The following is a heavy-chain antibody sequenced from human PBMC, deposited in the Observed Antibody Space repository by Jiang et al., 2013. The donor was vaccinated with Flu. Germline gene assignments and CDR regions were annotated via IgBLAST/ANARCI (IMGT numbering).Heavy chain of an antibody. D-gene: IGHD5-12*01. CDR1: GGSISSSSHY. V-gene: IGHV4-39*07. CDR2: IYHGGST. J-gene: IGHJ4*02. CDR3: ARAQKXSGFELPYFDY. Sequence: GPGLVKPSETLSLTCTASGGSISSSSHYWVWIRQPPGKGLEWIGSIYHGGSTYYKPSLKSRVTISVDTSKNQFSLKLSSVTAADTAVYYCARAQKXSGFELPYFDYWGQGSWSPSRQ.